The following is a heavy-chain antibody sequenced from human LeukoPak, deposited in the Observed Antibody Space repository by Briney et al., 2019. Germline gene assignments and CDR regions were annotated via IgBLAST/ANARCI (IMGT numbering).Heavy chain of an antibody. J-gene: IGHJ5*02. Sequence: ETLSLTCTVSGGSISSYYWSWIRQPAGKGLEWIGRIYTSGSTNYNPSLKSRVTMSVDTSKNQFSLKLSSVTAADTAVYYCARDHTVTTAYYNWFDPWGQGTLVTVSS. CDR1: GGSISSYY. CDR3: ARDHTVTTAYYNWFDP. D-gene: IGHD4-17*01. CDR2: IYTSGST. V-gene: IGHV4-4*07.